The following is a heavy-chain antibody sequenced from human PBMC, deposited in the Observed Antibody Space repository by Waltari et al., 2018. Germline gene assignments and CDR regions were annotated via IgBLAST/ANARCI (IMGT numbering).Heavy chain of an antibody. Sequence: EVQMVESGGGLVKPGGSLRLSCAASGFTFSSYSLTWVRKAPGKGMDWVSSISSSSSYIYYADSVKGRFTISRDNAKNSLYLQMNSLRAEDTAVYYCARDSKLRGPDTVTKGGDAFDIWGQGTMVTVSS. CDR2: ISSSSSYI. CDR3: ARDSKLRGPDTVTKGGDAFDI. J-gene: IGHJ3*02. V-gene: IGHV3-21*01. CDR1: GFTFSSYS. D-gene: IGHD4-17*01.